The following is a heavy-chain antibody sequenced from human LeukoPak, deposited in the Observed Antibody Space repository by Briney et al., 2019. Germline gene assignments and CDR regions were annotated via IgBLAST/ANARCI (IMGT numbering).Heavy chain of an antibody. Sequence: PGGSLRLSCAASGFTFSGFAMTWVRQAPGKGLEWVSSIGSDYKTHYSESVKGRFAISRDNSKSTLFLQMNRLRAEDTALYYCAKDLHYYVDMDVWGQGTAVTVSS. CDR2: IGSDYKT. V-gene: IGHV3-23*01. D-gene: IGHD3-10*02. CDR3: AKDLHYYVDMDV. CDR1: GFTFSGFA. J-gene: IGHJ6*02.